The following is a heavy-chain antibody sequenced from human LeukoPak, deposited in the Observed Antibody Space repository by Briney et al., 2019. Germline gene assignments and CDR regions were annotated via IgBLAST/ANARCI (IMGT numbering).Heavy chain of an antibody. V-gene: IGHV1-2*06. CDR1: GYTFTGYY. D-gene: IGHD3-10*01. Sequence: GASVKVSCKASGYTFTGYYMHWVRQAPGQGLEWVGRINPNSGGTNYAQKFQGRVTMTRDTSISTAYMELSRLRSDDTAVYYCARITMVRGVKGMYYYYYMDVWGKGTTVTVSS. CDR2: INPNSGGT. J-gene: IGHJ6*03. CDR3: ARITMVRGVKGMYYYYYMDV.